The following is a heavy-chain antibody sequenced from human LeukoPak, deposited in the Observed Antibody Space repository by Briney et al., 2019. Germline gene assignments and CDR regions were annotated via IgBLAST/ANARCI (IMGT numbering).Heavy chain of an antibody. CDR2: INPNSGGT. D-gene: IGHD1-1*01. V-gene: IGHV1-2*06. Sequence: GASVKVSCKASGYTFTGYYMHWVRQAPGQGLEWMGRINPNSGGTNYAQKFQGRVTMTRDTSISTAYMELSRLRSDDTAVYYCASPEAWNGIMTAFDIWGQGTMVTVSS. J-gene: IGHJ3*02. CDR3: ASPEAWNGIMTAFDI. CDR1: GYTFTGYY.